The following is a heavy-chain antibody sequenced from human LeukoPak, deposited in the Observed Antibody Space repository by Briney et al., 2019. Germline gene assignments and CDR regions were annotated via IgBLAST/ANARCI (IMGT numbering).Heavy chain of an antibody. V-gene: IGHV3-33*01. J-gene: IGHJ4*02. D-gene: IGHD2-15*01. Sequence: GGSLRLSCAASGFTFSSYGMHWVRQAPGKGLEWVAVIWYDGSNKYYADSVKGRFTISRDNSKNTLYLQMNSLRAEDTAVYYCAREYCSGGSCYSGVDYWGQGTLVTVSS. CDR2: IWYDGSNK. CDR3: AREYCSGGSCYSGVDY. CDR1: GFTFSSYG.